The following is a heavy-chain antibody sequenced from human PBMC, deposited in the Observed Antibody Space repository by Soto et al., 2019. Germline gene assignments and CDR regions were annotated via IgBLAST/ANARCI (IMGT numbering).Heavy chain of an antibody. CDR3: AAGEASSRNLAPYYLDF. CDR1: GGSMRNYF. V-gene: IGHV4-59*01. Sequence: SETLSLTCTVSGGSMRNYFWTWIRQPPGKGLEWIGYIHYSGTTSFFPSYNPSLRSRVTVSEDTSKNQFSLKLLSVTTADTAVYFCAAGEASSRNLAPYYLDFWGQGTLVTVSS. D-gene: IGHD6-13*01. J-gene: IGHJ4*02. CDR2: IHYSGTT.